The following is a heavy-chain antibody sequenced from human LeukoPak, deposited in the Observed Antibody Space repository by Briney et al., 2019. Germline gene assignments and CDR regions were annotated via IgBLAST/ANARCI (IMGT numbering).Heavy chain of an antibody. J-gene: IGHJ4*02. Sequence: TSETLSLTCTVSGGSISSSSYYWSWIRQPPGKGLEWIGSIYYSGSTYYNPSLKSRVTISVDTSKNQFSLKLSSVTAADTAVYYCASLRRYSYGSWWGQGTLVTVSS. CDR2: IYYSGST. D-gene: IGHD5-18*01. CDR1: GGSISSSSYY. CDR3: ASLRRYSYGSW. V-gene: IGHV4-39*01.